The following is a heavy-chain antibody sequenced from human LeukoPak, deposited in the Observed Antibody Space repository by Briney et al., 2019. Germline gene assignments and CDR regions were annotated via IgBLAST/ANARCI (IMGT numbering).Heavy chain of an antibody. CDR2: ISSNGGST. Sequence: TGPSLRLSCSASGFTFSSYAMHSVRHAPGKGLEYVSAISSNGGSTYYADSVKGRFTISRDNSKNTLYLQMSSLRAEDTAVYYCVKDRGGYSYGFDYWGQGTMLTVSS. CDR3: VKDRGGYSYGFDY. CDR1: GFTFSSYA. D-gene: IGHD5-18*01. J-gene: IGHJ4*02. V-gene: IGHV3-64D*06.